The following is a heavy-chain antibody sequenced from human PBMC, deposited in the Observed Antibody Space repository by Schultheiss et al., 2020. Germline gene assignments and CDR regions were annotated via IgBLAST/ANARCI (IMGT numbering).Heavy chain of an antibody. CDR1: GFTFDDYA. D-gene: IGHD6-19*01. CDR3: ARNTNGYSSGWYYYYYMDV. Sequence: GGSLRLSCAASGFTFDDYAMHWVRQAPGKGLEWVSGISWNSGSIGYADSVKGRFTISRDNAKNSLYLQMNSLRAEDTAVYYCARNTNGYSSGWYYYYYMDVWGKGTTVTVSS. V-gene: IGHV3-9*01. CDR2: ISWNSGSI. J-gene: IGHJ6*03.